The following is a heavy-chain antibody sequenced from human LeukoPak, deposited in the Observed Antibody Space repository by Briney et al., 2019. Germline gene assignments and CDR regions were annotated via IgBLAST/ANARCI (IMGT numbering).Heavy chain of an antibody. D-gene: IGHD2-15*01. CDR1: GFTFSSYA. J-gene: IGHJ4*02. CDR3: AKEKVVVAATPYDYFDY. V-gene: IGHV3-23*01. CDR2: ISGSGGST. Sequence: TGGSLRLSCAASGFTFSSYAMSWVRQAPGKGLEWVSAISGSGGSTYYADSVKGRFTISRDNSKNTLYLRMNSLRAEDTAVYYCAKEKVVVAATPYDYFDYWGQGTLVTVSS.